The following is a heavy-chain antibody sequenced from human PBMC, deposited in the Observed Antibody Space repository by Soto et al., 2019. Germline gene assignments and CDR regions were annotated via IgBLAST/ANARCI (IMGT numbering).Heavy chain of an antibody. CDR2: MNPNSGNT. CDR1: GYTFTSYD. CDR3: AVASSSWYKRCFDY. D-gene: IGHD6-13*01. V-gene: IGHV1-8*01. J-gene: IGHJ4*02. Sequence: QVQLVQSGAEVKKPGASVKVSCKASGYTFTSYDINWVRQATGQGLAWMGWMNPNSGNTGYAQKFQGRVTMTRNTSISTAYMELSSLRSEDTAVYYCAVASSSWYKRCFDYWGQGTLVTVSS.